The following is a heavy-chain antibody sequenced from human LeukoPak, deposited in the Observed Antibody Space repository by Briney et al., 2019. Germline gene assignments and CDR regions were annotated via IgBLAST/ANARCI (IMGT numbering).Heavy chain of an antibody. CDR2: SIPIFGTA. Sequence: GASVKVSCKASGGTFSSYAISWVRQAPGQGLEWMGGSIPIFGTANYAQKFQGRVTITTDESTSTAYMELSSLRSEDTAVYYCARAVAGPSWFDHWGQGTLVTVSS. D-gene: IGHD6-19*01. V-gene: IGHV1-69*05. J-gene: IGHJ5*02. CDR3: ARAVAGPSWFDH. CDR1: GGTFSSYA.